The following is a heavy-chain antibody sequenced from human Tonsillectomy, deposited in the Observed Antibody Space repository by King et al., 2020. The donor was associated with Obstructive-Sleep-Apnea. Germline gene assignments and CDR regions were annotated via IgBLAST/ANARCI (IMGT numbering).Heavy chain of an antibody. CDR2: IYWDDDK. CDR3: AHIHYDVLTGYYKAPERYFDY. J-gene: IGHJ4*02. V-gene: IGHV2-5*02. CDR1: GFSLSTTGVG. D-gene: IGHD3-9*01. Sequence: TLKESGPMLVKPTQTLTLTCTFSGFSLSTTGVGVGWIRQPPGEALEWLGLIYWDDDKRYSPSLMTRLTITKDTSKHQVVLTMTNMDPVDTATYYCAHIHYDVLTGYYKAPERYFDYWGQGTLVTVSS.